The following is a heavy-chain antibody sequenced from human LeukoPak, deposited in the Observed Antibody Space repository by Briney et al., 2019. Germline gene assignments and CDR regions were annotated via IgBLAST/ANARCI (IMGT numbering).Heavy chain of an antibody. D-gene: IGHD3-22*01. CDR2: IYSGGST. CDR3: ARGGGDSSGYYYETLRS. J-gene: IGHJ4*02. V-gene: IGHV3-53*01. Sequence: GGSLRLSCAASGFTVSSNYMSWVRQAPGKGLEWVSVIYSGGSTYYADSVKGRFTISRDNSKNTLYLQMNSLRAEDTAVDYCARGGGDSSGYYYETLRSWGQGTLVTVSS. CDR1: GFTVSSNY.